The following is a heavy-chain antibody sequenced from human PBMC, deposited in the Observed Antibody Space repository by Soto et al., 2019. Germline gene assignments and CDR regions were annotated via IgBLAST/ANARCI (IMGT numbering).Heavy chain of an antibody. V-gene: IGHV1-2*02. D-gene: IGHD5-12*01. Sequence: QVQLVQSGAEVKKPGASVTVSCRSSGDTFNEYYIHWVRQAPGQGLEWMGWINPTGGVTNYAQKSRGGGTITSDTSIRTVYRQLSRLRSDDTAVYYGSRERGLATATLGYYLFYMVVWGSGTTVTVSS. CDR3: SRERGLATATLGYYLFYMVV. CDR2: INPTGGVT. CDR1: GDTFNEYY. J-gene: IGHJ6*03.